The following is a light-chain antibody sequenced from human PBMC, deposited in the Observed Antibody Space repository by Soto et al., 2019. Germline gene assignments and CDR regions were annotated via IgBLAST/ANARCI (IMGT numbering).Light chain of an antibody. CDR2: AAS. V-gene: IGKV1-17*01. Sequence: DIQMTQSPSSLSASVGDRVTISCRASQGIRNDLGWYQQKPGRAPKYLIQAASILQSGFPSRFSGSGSGTDFTLTINSLQPEDLATYYCLQVKSFPRTFGQGTKVDIK. CDR1: QGIRND. J-gene: IGKJ1*01. CDR3: LQVKSFPRT.